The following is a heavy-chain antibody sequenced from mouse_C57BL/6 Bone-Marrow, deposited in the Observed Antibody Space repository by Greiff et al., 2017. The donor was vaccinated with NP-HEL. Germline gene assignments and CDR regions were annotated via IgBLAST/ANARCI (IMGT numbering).Heavy chain of an antibody. V-gene: IGHV5-17*01. CDR2: ISSGSSTI. CDR1: GFTFSDYG. CDR3: ARQGYYYGSFHWYFDV. Sequence: EVQGVESGGGLVKPGGSLKLSCAASGFTFSDYGMHWVRQAPEKGLEWVAYISSGSSTIYYADTVKGRFTISRDNAKNTLFLQMTSLRSEDTAMYYCARQGYYYGSFHWYFDVWGTGTTVTVSS. D-gene: IGHD1-1*01. J-gene: IGHJ1*03.